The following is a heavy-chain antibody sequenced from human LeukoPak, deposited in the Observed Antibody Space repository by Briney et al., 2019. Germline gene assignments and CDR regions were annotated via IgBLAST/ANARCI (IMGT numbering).Heavy chain of an antibody. D-gene: IGHD3-10*01. J-gene: IGHJ4*02. CDR2: ISYDGSNK. CDR3: AKDSGYFGSGSPQGYFDY. Sequence: PGGSLRLSCAASGFSFRSYGMNWVRQAPGKGLEWVAVISYDGSNKYYADSVKGRFTISRDNSKNTLYLQMGSLRAEDTAVYYCAKDSGYFGSGSPQGYFDYWGQGALVTVSS. CDR1: GFSFRSYG. V-gene: IGHV3-30*18.